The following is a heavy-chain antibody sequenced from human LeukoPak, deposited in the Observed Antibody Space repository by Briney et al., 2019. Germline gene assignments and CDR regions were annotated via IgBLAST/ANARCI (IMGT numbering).Heavy chain of an antibody. CDR3: AKGNSASCYSAFDH. V-gene: IGHV3-23*01. CDR1: GFTFSSYG. Sequence: GGSLRLSCAASGFTFSSYGMSWVRQAPGKGLEGVSSISGSGGSTYYADSVKGRFTISRDNSKNTLYLQMNSLSAEDAAVYYCAKGNSASCYSAFDHWGQGTLVTVSS. D-gene: IGHD2-2*02. J-gene: IGHJ4*02. CDR2: ISGSGGST.